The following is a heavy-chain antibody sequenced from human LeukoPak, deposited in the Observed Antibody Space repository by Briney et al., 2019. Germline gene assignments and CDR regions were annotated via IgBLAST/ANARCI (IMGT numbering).Heavy chain of an antibody. CDR3: ARESRDYGGNHY. J-gene: IGHJ4*02. CDR2: IYTSGST. CDR1: GGSISSGSYY. D-gene: IGHD4-23*01. Sequence: SQTLSLTCTVSGGSISSGSYYWSWIRQLAGKGLEWIGRIYTSGSTNYNPSLKSRVTISVDTSKNQFSLKLSSVTAADTAVYYCARESRDYGGNHYWGQGTLVTVSS. V-gene: IGHV4-61*02.